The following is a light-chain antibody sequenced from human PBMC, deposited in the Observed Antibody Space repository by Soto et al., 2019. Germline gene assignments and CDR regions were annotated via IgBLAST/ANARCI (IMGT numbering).Light chain of an antibody. CDR3: QKCGIAPFT. CDR2: DAS. Sequence: DIQMTQSPATLSASVGDRVTITCRASQSVRNWLAWYQQKPGTAPKLLIFDASRLESGVPSRFSGSASGTEFTLTISSLQPEDVATYYCQKCGIAPFTFGGGTKVDIK. V-gene: IGKV1-5*01. J-gene: IGKJ4*01. CDR1: QSVRNW.